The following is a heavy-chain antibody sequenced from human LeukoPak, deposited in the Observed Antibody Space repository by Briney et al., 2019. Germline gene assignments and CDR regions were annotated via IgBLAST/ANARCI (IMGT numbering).Heavy chain of an antibody. V-gene: IGHV1-69*06. D-gene: IGHD6-13*01. CDR3: ARAGEYSSSWYAPPGY. CDR1: GGTFSSYA. J-gene: IGHJ4*02. Sequence: GASVKVSCKASGGTFSSYAISWVRQAPGQGLEWMGGIIPIFGTANYAQKFQGRVTITADKSTSTAYMELSSLRSEDTAVYYCARAGEYSSSWYAPPGYWGQGTLVTVSS. CDR2: IIPIFGTA.